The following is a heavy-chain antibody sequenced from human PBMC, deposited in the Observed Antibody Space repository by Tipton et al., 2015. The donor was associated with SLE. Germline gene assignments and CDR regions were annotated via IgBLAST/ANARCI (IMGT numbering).Heavy chain of an antibody. Sequence: SLRLSCAASGFTFSSYSMNWVRQAPGKGLEWVSSISSSSSYIYYADSVKGRFTISRDNAKNSLYLQMNSLRAEDTAVYYCARGTSAAAGFDYWGQGTLVTVSS. J-gene: IGHJ4*02. CDR1: GFTFSSYS. D-gene: IGHD6-13*01. CDR2: ISSSSSYI. CDR3: ARGTSAAAGFDY. V-gene: IGHV3-21*01.